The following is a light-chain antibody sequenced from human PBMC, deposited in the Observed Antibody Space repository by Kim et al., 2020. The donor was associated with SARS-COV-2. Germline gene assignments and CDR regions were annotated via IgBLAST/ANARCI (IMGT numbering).Light chain of an antibody. CDR3: QSYDTNNWV. J-gene: IGLJ3*02. V-gene: IGLV6-57*02. CDR1: SGGIASNY. CDR2: VDN. Sequence: GKPVAVSSTADSGGIASNYVQCYQRRPGSAPTTLISVDNHRRAGVPDRFSGSVDSSSNSATLTISGLRAEDEADYFCQSYDTNNWVFGGGTQLTVL.